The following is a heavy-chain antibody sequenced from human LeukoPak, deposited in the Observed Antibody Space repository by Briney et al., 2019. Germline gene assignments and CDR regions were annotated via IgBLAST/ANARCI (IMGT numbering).Heavy chain of an antibody. CDR3: ARERDSSSWPHYGMDV. Sequence: GRSLRLSCAASGFTLSSYGMHWVRQAPGKGLEWVAVIWYDGSNKYYADSVKGRFTISRDNSKNTLYLQMNSLRAEDTAVYYCARERDSSSWPHYGMDVWGKGTTVTVSS. CDR1: GFTLSSYG. J-gene: IGHJ6*04. V-gene: IGHV3-33*01. CDR2: IWYDGSNK. D-gene: IGHD6-13*01.